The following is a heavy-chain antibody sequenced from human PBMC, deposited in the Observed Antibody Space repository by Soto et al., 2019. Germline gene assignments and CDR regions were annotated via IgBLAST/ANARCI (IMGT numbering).Heavy chain of an antibody. Sequence: ASVKVSCKASGYTFTGYYMHWVRQAPGQGLEWMGWINPNSGGTNYAQKFQGWVTMTRDTSISTAYMELSRLRSDDTAVYYCATRSDLAVVEGSLAEFYQHSGQGTLVTVSA. CDR1: GYTFTGYY. V-gene: IGHV1-2*04. CDR2: INPNSGGT. CDR3: ATRSDLAVVEGSLAEFYQH. D-gene: IGHD6-19*01. J-gene: IGHJ1*01.